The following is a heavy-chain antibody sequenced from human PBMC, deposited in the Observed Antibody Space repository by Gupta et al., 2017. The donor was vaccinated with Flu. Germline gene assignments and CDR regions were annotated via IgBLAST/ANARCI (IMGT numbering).Heavy chain of an antibody. CDR3: ARDHDIWTGYSIYFDY. CDR2: ISSSGSIV. J-gene: IGHJ4*02. Sequence: SMNLVRQAPGRGPEWLSYISSSGSIVHYADSVKGRFTIYRDNAKNSLYLQMNSLRVEDTAVYYCARDHDIWTGYSIYFDYWGQGVLVTVSS. V-gene: IGHV3-48*01. CDR1: S. D-gene: IGHD3-9*01.